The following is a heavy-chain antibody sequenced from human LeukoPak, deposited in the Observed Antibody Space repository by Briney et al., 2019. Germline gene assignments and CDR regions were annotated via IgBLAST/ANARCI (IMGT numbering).Heavy chain of an antibody. Sequence: GGSLRLSCAASGFTFSSYEMNWVRQAPGKGLEWVSYISSSGSTIYYTDSVKGRFTISRDNAKNSLYLQMNSLRAEDTAVYYCARDTYSRWQTDYWGQGTLVTVSP. V-gene: IGHV3-48*03. J-gene: IGHJ4*02. CDR2: ISSSGSTI. D-gene: IGHD4-23*01. CDR3: ARDTYSRWQTDY. CDR1: GFTFSSYE.